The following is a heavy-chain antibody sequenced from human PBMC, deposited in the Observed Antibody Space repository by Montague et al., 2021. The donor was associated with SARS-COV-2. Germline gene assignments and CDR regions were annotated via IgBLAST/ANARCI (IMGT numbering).Heavy chain of an antibody. J-gene: IGHJ3*02. CDR3: TRDYRSVVGDGLDI. Sequence: SLRLSCPASGFTFSYYDMNWVRQAPGKGPEWIPYISTSAYTTSYAGSVKGRFTISRDNGKNSLYLQMNSLRVEDTAVYYCTRDYRSVVGDGLDIWGQGTKVTVSS. V-gene: IGHV3-48*03. D-gene: IGHD3-16*02. CDR1: GFTFSYYD. CDR2: ISTSAYTT.